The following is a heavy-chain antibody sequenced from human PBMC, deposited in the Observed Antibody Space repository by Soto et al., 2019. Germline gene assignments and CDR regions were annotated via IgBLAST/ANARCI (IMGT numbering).Heavy chain of an antibody. CDR1: GGTFSSYA. J-gene: IGHJ4*02. CDR2: IIPIFGTA. D-gene: IGHD3-22*01. CDR3: ARFPIYYDSSGYQFDY. V-gene: IGHV1-69*13. Sequence: GASVKVSCKASGGTFSSYAISWVRQAPGQGLEWMGGIIPIFGTANYAQKFQGRVTITADESTSTAYMELSSLRSEDTAVYYCARFPIYYDSSGYQFDYWGQGTLVTVSS.